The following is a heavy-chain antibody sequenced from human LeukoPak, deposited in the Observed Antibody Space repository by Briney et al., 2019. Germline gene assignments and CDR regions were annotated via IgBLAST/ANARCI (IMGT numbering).Heavy chain of an antibody. CDR3: ARDQQLWLLGY. CDR2: ISSSGSTI. Sequence: GGSLTLSCAASGFTFSSYEMNWVRQAPGKGLEWVSYISSSGSTIYYADSVKGRFTISRDNAKNSLYLQMNSLRAEDTAVYYCARDQQLWLLGYWGQGTLVTVSS. V-gene: IGHV3-48*03. J-gene: IGHJ4*02. CDR1: GFTFSSYE. D-gene: IGHD5-18*01.